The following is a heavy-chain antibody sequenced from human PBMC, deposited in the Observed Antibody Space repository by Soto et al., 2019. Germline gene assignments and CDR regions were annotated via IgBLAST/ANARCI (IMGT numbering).Heavy chain of an antibody. CDR3: ARIGYPFGELLPPAAFDI. J-gene: IGHJ3*02. CDR2: IYYSGST. D-gene: IGHD3-10*01. CDR1: GGSISSYY. V-gene: IGHV4-59*01. Sequence: SETLSLTCTVSGGSISSYYWSWIRQPPGKGPEWIGYIYYSGSTNYNPSLKSRVTISVDTSKNQFSLKLSSVTAADTAVYYCARIGYPFGELLPPAAFDIWGQGTMVTVSS.